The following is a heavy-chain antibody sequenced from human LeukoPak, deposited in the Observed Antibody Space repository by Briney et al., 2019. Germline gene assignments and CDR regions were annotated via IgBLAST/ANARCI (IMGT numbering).Heavy chain of an antibody. J-gene: IGHJ3*02. D-gene: IGHD3-22*01. V-gene: IGHV4-38-2*02. CDR1: GYSISGGYY. CDR2: IYHSGST. Sequence: SETLSLTCTVSGYSISGGYYWGWIRQPPGKGLEWIGSIYHSGSTYYNPSLKSRVTISVDTSKNQFSLKLSSVTAADTAVYYCARGIAFEYYYDSRGAFDIWGQGTMVAVSS. CDR3: ARGIAFEYYYDSRGAFDI.